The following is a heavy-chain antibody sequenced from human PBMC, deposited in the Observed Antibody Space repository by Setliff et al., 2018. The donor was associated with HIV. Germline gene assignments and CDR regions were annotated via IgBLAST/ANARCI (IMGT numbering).Heavy chain of an antibody. Sequence: SETLSLTCTVSGGSISSHYWSWIRQPPGKGLEWIGSIYYSGSTNYNPSLKSRVTISVDTSKKYFSLKLTSVTAADTAMYYCATYSAGEGGRGHWGQGTLVTVSS. J-gene: IGHJ4*02. CDR1: GGSISSHY. D-gene: IGHD2-15*01. CDR2: IYYSGST. CDR3: ATYSAGEGGRGH. V-gene: IGHV4-59*11.